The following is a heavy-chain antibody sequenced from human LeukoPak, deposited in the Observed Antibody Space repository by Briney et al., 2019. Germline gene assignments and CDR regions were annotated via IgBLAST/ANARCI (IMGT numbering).Heavy chain of an antibody. J-gene: IGHJ4*02. CDR2: ISWSGGST. Sequence: GGSLRLSCAASGCTFSSYAMSWVRQAPGEGLEGVSAISWSGGSTYYADSVKGRFNISREQFKKPLYLETNRLRAEDTAVYYCGTDQSVVPAFDYWGEGTLVTVSS. CDR3: GTDQSVVPAFDY. V-gene: IGHV3-23*01. D-gene: IGHD2-2*01. CDR1: GCTFSSYA.